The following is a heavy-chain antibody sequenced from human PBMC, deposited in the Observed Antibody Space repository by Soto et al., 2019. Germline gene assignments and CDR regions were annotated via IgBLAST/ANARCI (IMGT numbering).Heavy chain of an antibody. D-gene: IGHD3-22*01. CDR2: IYYSGST. CDR1: GGSISSGGYY. CDR3: ATSPWNNYESSGYFDN. V-gene: IGHV4-31*03. Sequence: SETLSLTCTVSGGSISSGGYYWIWIRQHPGKGLEWIGYIYYSGSTYYNPSLKSRVTISVDTSKNQFSLKLSSVTAADTAVYYCATSPWNNYESSGYFDNWGQGSLVTVSS. J-gene: IGHJ4*02.